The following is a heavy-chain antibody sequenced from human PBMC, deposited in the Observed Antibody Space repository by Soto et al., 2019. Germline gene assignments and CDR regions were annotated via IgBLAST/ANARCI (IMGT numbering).Heavy chain of an antibody. CDR2: MNPNSGKI. V-gene: IGHV1-8*02. J-gene: IGHJ6*01. CDR3: ARDTAPSDV. Sequence: ASVKVSCKASGYTFTSYGISWVRQAPGQGPEYMGWMNPNSGKIGYVQKFQGRVTMTSNTSISTAYMELSSLRSEDTAVYYCARDTAPSDVWGQGTTVTVSS. CDR1: GYTFTSYG. D-gene: IGHD4-17*01.